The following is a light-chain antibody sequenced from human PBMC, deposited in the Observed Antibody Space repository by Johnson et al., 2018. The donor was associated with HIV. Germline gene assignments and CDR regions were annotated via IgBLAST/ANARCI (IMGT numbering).Light chain of an antibody. CDR2: END. Sequence: QSVLTQPPSVSAAPGQKVAISCSGSSSNIGNNYVSWYQQLPGTAPKLLIYENDKRPSGIPDRFSGSKSGMSATLAITGLQTGDEADYYCGTWDTSLNAFVLGTWT. CDR1: SSNIGNNY. J-gene: IGLJ1*01. CDR3: GTWDTSLNAFV. V-gene: IGLV1-51*02.